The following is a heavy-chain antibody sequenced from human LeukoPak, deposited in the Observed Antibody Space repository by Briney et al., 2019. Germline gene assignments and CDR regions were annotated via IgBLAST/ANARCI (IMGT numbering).Heavy chain of an antibody. J-gene: IGHJ5*02. CDR2: ISGSGRAT. Sequence: GGSLRLSCAVSGFTFSSYAMTWVRQAPGKGLEWVSTISGSGRATYYADSVKGRFTISRDNSKNTLYLQMNSLRAEDTAVYYCAKEPYYDSSGYYDWFDPWGQGTLVTVSS. D-gene: IGHD3-22*01. CDR1: GFTFSSYA. V-gene: IGHV3-23*01. CDR3: AKEPYYDSSGYYDWFDP.